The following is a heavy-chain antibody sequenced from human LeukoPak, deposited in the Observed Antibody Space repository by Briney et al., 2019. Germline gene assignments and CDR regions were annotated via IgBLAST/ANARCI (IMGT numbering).Heavy chain of an antibody. CDR1: GFTFSSHW. CDR2: INYDGSSA. Sequence: EGSLRLSCAASGFTFSSHWMHWVRQVPGEGLVWVSRINYDGSSAGYADSVKGRFTISRDNAKNTLFLQMNSLRAEDTAVYYCARVSSGWYRDTFDIWGQGTLVTVSS. CDR3: ARVSSGWYRDTFDI. J-gene: IGHJ3*02. D-gene: IGHD6-19*01. V-gene: IGHV3-74*01.